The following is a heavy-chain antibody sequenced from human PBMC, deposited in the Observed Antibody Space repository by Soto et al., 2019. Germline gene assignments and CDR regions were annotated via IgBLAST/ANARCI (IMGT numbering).Heavy chain of an antibody. Sequence: EVQLVESGGGLVQPGGSLRLSCAASGFTFSSYWMHWVRQAPGKGLVWVSRINSDGSSTSYADSVKGRFTISRDNAKYTLYLQMNSLRAEGTAVYYCVRTSLVVAAATREDYWGQGTLVTVSS. CDR2: INSDGSST. V-gene: IGHV3-74*01. J-gene: IGHJ4*02. CDR3: VRTSLVVAAATREDY. D-gene: IGHD2-15*01. CDR1: GFTFSSYW.